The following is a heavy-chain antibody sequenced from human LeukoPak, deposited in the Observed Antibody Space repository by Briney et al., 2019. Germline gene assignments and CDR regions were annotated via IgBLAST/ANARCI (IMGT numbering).Heavy chain of an antibody. D-gene: IGHD1-7*01. J-gene: IGHJ4*02. CDR2: IYISGIT. Sequence: SETLSLTCTVSGDSMSSYYWNWIRQPAGKGLEWIGRIYISGITNYNPSLQSRVTMSVDTSKNQFSLNLSSVTAADTAVYYCARGSRELYYFDYWGQGTLVTVSS. V-gene: IGHV4-4*07. CDR1: GDSMSSYY. CDR3: ARGSRELYYFDY.